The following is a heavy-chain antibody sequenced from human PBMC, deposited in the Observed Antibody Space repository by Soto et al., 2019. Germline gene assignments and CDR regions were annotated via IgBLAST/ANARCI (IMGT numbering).Heavy chain of an antibody. J-gene: IGHJ6*02. CDR2: ITSSGGGT. D-gene: IGHD6-19*01. V-gene: IGHV3-23*01. Sequence: GWSLRLSCASSVFTFIAYVMSWVRQAPGKGLEWVSSITSSGGGTYYADSVKGRFIISRDNSKNTLYLQINSLRAEDTAVYYCARDDIPGRAVAIYGMDVWGQGTTVTVSS. CDR1: VFTFIAYV. CDR3: ARDDIPGRAVAIYGMDV.